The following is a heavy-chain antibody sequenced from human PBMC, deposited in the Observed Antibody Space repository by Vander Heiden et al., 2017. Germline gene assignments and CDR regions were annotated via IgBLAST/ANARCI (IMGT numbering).Heavy chain of an antibody. CDR2: IRSKANSYAT. CDR3: TRQGSGWYVSN. D-gene: IGHD6-19*01. J-gene: IGHJ4*02. V-gene: IGHV3-73*02. Sequence: EVQLVESGGGLVQPGGSLKLSCAASGFTSSGSAMHWVRQASGKGLEWVGRIRSKANSYATAYAASVKGRFTISRDDSKNTAYLQMNSLKTEDTAVYYCTRQGSGWYVSNWGQGTLVTVSS. CDR1: GFTSSGSA.